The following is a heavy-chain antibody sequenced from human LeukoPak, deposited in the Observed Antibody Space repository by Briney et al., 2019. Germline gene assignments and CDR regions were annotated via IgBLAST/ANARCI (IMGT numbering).Heavy chain of an antibody. D-gene: IGHD2-15*01. CDR3: ARDRDGGFAFDI. Sequence: GGSLRLSCAASGFSFSKYVMHWARQAPGKGLEYVSAIMPNGETRPYANSVKGRFTISRDNSKNTLFLQMGSLRAEDMAIYYCARDRDGGFAFDICGQGTLVTVSS. CDR2: IMPNGETR. CDR1: GFSFSKYV. J-gene: IGHJ3*02. V-gene: IGHV3-64*01.